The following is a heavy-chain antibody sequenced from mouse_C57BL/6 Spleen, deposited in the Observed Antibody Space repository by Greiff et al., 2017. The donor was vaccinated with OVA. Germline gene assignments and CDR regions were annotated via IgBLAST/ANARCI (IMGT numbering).Heavy chain of an antibody. Sequence: VQLQQSGAELVRPGASVKLSCKASGYTFTDYYINWVKQRPGQGLEWIARIYPGSGNTYYNEKFKGKATLTAEKSSSTAYMQLSSLTSEDSAVYFCARDDGYYGFAYWGQGTLVTVSA. J-gene: IGHJ3*01. CDR1: GYTFTDYY. D-gene: IGHD2-3*01. V-gene: IGHV1-76*01. CDR3: ARDDGYYGFAY. CDR2: IYPGSGNT.